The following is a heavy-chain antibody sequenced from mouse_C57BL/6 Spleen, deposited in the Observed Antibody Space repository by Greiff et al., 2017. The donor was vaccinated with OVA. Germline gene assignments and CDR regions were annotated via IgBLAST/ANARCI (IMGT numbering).Heavy chain of an antibody. V-gene: IGHV6-3*01. CDR2: IRLKSDNYAT. Sequence: EVKLQESGGGLVQPGGSMKLSCVASGFTFSNYWMNWVRQSPEKGLEWVAQIRLKSDNYATHYAESVKGRFTISRDDSKSSIYLQTNNLRAEDTGIDYCTGGVYWYFDVWGTGTTVTVSS. J-gene: IGHJ1*03. CDR1: GFTFSNYW. CDR3: TGGVYWYFDV.